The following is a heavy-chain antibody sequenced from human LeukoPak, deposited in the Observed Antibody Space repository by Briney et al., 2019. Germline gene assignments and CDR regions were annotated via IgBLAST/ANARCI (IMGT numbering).Heavy chain of an antibody. Sequence: ASVKVSCKASGYTFTNYYMHWVRQAPGQGLEWMGGIIPIFGTANYAQKFQGRVTITADESTSTAYMELSSLRSEDTAVYYCARDRVDIVVVPAASPHYGMDVWGQGTTVTVSS. CDR1: GYTFTNYY. CDR3: ARDRVDIVVVPAASPHYGMDV. V-gene: IGHV1-69*13. D-gene: IGHD2-2*01. J-gene: IGHJ6*02. CDR2: IIPIFGTA.